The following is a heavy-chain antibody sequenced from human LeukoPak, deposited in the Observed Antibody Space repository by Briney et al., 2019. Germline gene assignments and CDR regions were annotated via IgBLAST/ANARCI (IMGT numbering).Heavy chain of an antibody. J-gene: IGHJ6*03. CDR1: GFTFSSYG. Sequence: PGRSLRLSCAASGFTFSSYGMHWVRQAPGKGLEWMAVIWYDGSNKYYADSVKGRFTIPRDNSKNTLYLQMNSLRAEDKAVYYCAREYAYCSSGSCYSRGNGHYYYYYMDVWGKGTTVTVSS. CDR2: IWYDGSNK. D-gene: IGHD2-15*01. CDR3: AREYAYCSSGSCYSRGNGHYYYYYMDV. V-gene: IGHV3-33*01.